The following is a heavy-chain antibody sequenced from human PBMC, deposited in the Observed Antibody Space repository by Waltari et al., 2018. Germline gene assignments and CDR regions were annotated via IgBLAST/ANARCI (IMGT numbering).Heavy chain of an antibody. D-gene: IGHD3-3*01. CDR1: GGSISSYY. CDR2: IYYSGST. V-gene: IGHV4-59*01. Sequence: QVQLQESGPGLVKPSETLSLTCTVSGGSISSYYWSWIRPPPGKGLEWIGYIYYSGSTNYNPSLKSRVTISVDTSKNQFSLKLSSVTAADTAVYYCARGPGAPYDFWSGPSPLDYWGQGTLVTVSS. CDR3: ARGPGAPYDFWSGPSPLDY. J-gene: IGHJ4*02.